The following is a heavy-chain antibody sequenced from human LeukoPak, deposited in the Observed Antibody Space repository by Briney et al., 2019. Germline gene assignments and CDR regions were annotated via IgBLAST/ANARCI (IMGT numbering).Heavy chain of an antibody. J-gene: IGHJ3*02. CDR2: IYTSGST. CDR3: ARDLSGSYWGDAFDI. V-gene: IGHV4-4*07. CDR1: GGSISSYY. D-gene: IGHD1-26*01. Sequence: SETLSLTCTVSGGSISSYYWSWIRQPAGKGLEWIGRIYTSGSTNYNPSLESRVTMSVDTSKNQFSLKLSSVTAADTAVYYCARDLSGSYWGDAFDIWGQGTMVTVSS.